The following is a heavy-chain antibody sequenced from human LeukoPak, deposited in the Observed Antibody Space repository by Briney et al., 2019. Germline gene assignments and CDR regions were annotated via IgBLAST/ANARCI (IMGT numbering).Heavy chain of an antibody. D-gene: IGHD3-22*01. J-gene: IGHJ4*02. CDR3: ARDSKYYSDTSRWRPPVDY. Sequence: ASVKVSCRASGFTFTSYAISWIRQAPGQGLEWMGWISAYNGDTNYAQKLQGRITMTTDTSTTTAYMELRSLRSDDTAVYYCARDSKYYSDTSRWRPPVDYWGQGTLVTVSS. CDR1: GFTFTSYA. V-gene: IGHV1-18*01. CDR2: ISAYNGDT.